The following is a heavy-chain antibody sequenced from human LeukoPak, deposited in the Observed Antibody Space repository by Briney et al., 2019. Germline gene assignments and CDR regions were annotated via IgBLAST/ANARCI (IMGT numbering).Heavy chain of an antibody. CDR3: ARGLSYYGSGSYSYFDY. V-gene: IGHV4-31*03. CDR2: IYYSGST. Sequence: SQTLSLTCTVSGGSISSGGYYWSWIRQHPGKGLEWIGYIYYSGSTYYNPSLKSRVTISVDTSKNQFSLKLSSVTAADTAVYYCARGLSYYGSGSYSYFDYWGQETLVTASS. CDR1: GGSISSGGYY. J-gene: IGHJ4*02. D-gene: IGHD3-10*01.